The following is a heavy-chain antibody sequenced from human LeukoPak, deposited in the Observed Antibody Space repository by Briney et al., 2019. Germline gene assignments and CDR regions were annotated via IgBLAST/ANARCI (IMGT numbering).Heavy chain of an antibody. CDR1: GFTFSSYG. Sequence: GGSLRLSCAASGFTFSSYGMHWVRQAPGKGLEWVAVIWYDGSNKYYADSVKGRFTISSDNSKNTLYLQMNSLRAEDTAVYYCARDSGGNENYFDYWGQGTLVTVSS. CDR3: ARDSGGNENYFDY. V-gene: IGHV3-33*08. J-gene: IGHJ4*02. D-gene: IGHD2-15*01. CDR2: IWYDGSNK.